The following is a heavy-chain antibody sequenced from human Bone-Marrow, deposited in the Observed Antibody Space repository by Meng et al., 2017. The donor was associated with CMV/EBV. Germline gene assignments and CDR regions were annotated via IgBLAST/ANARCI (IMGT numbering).Heavy chain of an antibody. CDR3: ARDRWPESDAFDI. V-gene: IGHV3-11*04. J-gene: IGHJ3*02. CDR2: ISSSGSTI. Sequence: GESLKISCAASGFTFSDYYMSWIRQAPGKGLEWVSYISSSGSTIYYADSVKGRFTISRDNAKNSLYLQMNSLRAEDTAVYYCARDRWPESDAFDIWGQGTMVTVSS. D-gene: IGHD5-24*01. CDR1: GFTFSDYY.